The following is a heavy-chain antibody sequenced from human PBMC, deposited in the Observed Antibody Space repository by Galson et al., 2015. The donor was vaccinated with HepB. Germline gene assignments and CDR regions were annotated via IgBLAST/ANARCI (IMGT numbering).Heavy chain of an antibody. CDR3: ARVYPIGTTVTSDY. Sequence: SVKVSCKASGGTLSSYTISWVRQAPGQGLEWMGRIIPILGIANYAQKFQGRVTITADKSTSTAYMELSSLRSEDTAVYYCARVYPIGTTVTSDYWGQGTLVTVSS. CDR1: GGTLSSYT. D-gene: IGHD4-17*01. J-gene: IGHJ4*02. V-gene: IGHV1-69*02. CDR2: IIPILGIA.